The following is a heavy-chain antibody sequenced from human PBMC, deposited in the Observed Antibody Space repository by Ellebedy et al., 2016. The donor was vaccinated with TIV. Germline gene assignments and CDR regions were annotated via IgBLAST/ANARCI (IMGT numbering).Heavy chain of an antibody. CDR3: ARQEDWDDAFDI. J-gene: IGHJ3*02. D-gene: IGHD3-9*01. V-gene: IGHV5-51*01. CDR2: IHPGDSDT. CDR1: GYIFANYW. Sequence: GESLKISCKGSGYIFANYWIGWVRQMPGKGLEWMGIIHPGDSDTSYSPSFEGQVTISADTSTSTAYVQWTSLKASDTAMYYCARQEDWDDAFDIWGQGTMVTVSS.